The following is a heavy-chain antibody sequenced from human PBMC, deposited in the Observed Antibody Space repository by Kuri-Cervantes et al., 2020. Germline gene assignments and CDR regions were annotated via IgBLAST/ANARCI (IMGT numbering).Heavy chain of an antibody. D-gene: IGHD5-12*01. J-gene: IGHJ6*03. CDR1: GFTFSSYS. V-gene: IGHV3-21*01. CDR2: ISSSSSYI. Sequence: ETLSLTCAASGFTFSSYSMNWVRQAPGKGLEWVSSISSSSSYIYYADSVKGRFTISRDNAKNTLYLQMNSLRAEDTAVYYCARAGVATIKPGGYYYYYMDVWGKGTTVTVSS. CDR3: ARAGVATIKPGGYYYYYMDV.